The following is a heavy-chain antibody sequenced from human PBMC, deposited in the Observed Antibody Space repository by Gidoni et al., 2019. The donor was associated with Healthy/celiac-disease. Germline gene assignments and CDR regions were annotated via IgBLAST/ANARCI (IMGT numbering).Heavy chain of an antibody. V-gene: IGHV3-15*01. CDR2: IKSKTNGGTT. Sequence: ELQLVESGGGLVKPGGALSSACAPSCFPFSNDGMSWVRQAPGQGLEWGGRIKSKTNGGTTDYAAPVKGRFTISRDDSKNTLYLQMNSLKAEDTAVYYCTTTYSSSSCDYWGQGTLVTVSS. CDR3: TTTYSSSSCDY. CDR1: CFPFSNDG. D-gene: IGHD6-6*01. J-gene: IGHJ4*02.